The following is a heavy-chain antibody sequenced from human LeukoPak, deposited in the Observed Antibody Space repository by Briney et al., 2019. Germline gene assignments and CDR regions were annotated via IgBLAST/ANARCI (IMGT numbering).Heavy chain of an antibody. J-gene: IGHJ4*02. CDR2: IWFDGSNI. Sequence: ARSLSLSCAASGFNFSSYGMHWVRQAPGKGLEWVTSIWFDGSNIHYAYSVEGRVIISRDNSKSALYLQMNSLRAEDTAIYYCARDSLPMAVTGPFDHWGQGALVTVSS. D-gene: IGHD2-21*02. V-gene: IGHV3-33*01. CDR3: ARDSLPMAVTGPFDH. CDR1: GFNFSSYG.